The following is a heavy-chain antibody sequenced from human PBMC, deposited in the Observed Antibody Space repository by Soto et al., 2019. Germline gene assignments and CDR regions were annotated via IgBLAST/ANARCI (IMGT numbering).Heavy chain of an antibody. J-gene: IGHJ6*02. CDR1: GFTFSSYA. CDR2: ISSNGGST. V-gene: IGHV3-64D*08. Sequence: GGSLRLSCSASGFTFSSYAMHWVRQAPGKGLEYVSAISSNGGSTYYADSVKGRFTISRDNSKNTLYLQMSSLRAEDTAVYYCVKSGYDIYSGMDVWGQGTTVTVS. CDR3: VKSGYDIYSGMDV. D-gene: IGHD5-12*01.